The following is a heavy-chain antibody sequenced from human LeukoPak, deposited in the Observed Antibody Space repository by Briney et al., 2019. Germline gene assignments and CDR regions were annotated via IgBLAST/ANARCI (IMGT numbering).Heavy chain of an antibody. Sequence: SETLSLTCTVSGGYINSYYCSWIRQSAAKGLEWIGHIYTSGRTNYNPSLKSRVTMSVDTSKNQFSLKLSFVTAADTAVYYCARRAANYYGMDVWGQGTTVTVSS. J-gene: IGHJ6*02. CDR1: GGYINSYY. V-gene: IGHV4-4*07. D-gene: IGHD6-13*01. CDR3: ARRAANYYGMDV. CDR2: IYTSGRT.